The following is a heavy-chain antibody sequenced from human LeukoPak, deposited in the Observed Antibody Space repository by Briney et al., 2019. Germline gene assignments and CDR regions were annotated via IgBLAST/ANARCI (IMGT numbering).Heavy chain of an antibody. Sequence: PGGSLRLSCAASGFTVSSNYMSWVRQAPGKGLEWVSVIYSGGSTYYADSVKGRFTISRDNSKNTLYLQMNSLRAEDTAVYYCARACSGGSCVLDYWGQGTLVTVSS. V-gene: IGHV3-53*01. CDR2: IYSGGST. J-gene: IGHJ4*02. CDR1: GFTVSSNY. CDR3: ARACSGGSCVLDY. D-gene: IGHD2-15*01.